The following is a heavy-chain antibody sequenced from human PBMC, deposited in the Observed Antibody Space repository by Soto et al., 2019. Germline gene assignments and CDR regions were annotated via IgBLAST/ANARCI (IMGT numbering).Heavy chain of an antibody. CDR2: IIPIFGTA. D-gene: IGHD3-3*01. V-gene: IGHV1-69*06. J-gene: IGHJ5*02. CDR3: ARSDTIFGVGPYNWFDP. Sequence: SVKVSCKASGGTFSSYAISWVRQAPGQGLEWMGGIIPIFGTANYAQKFQGRVTITADKSTSTAYMELSSLRSEDTAVYYCARSDTIFGVGPYNWFDPWGQGTLVTVSS. CDR1: GGTFSSYA.